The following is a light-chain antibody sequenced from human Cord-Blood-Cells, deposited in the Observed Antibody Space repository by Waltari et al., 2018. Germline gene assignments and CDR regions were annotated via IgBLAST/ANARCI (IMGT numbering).Light chain of an antibody. J-gene: IGLJ2*01. V-gene: IGLV2-14*01. Sequence: QSALTQPAPVSGSPGQSITISCTGTRRDVGGYNYVSWYQQHPGKAPKLMIYEVSNLPSGVSNRFSGSKSGNTASLTISGLQAEDEADYYCSSYTSSSTVVFGGGTKLTVL. CDR1: RRDVGGYNY. CDR2: EVS. CDR3: SSYTSSSTVV.